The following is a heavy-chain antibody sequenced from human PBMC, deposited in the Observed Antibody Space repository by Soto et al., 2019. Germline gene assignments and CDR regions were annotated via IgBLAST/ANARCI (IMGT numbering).Heavy chain of an antibody. CDR1: GGSISSGDYY. CDR3: ARGIQGENWNQDYYYYYGMDV. V-gene: IGHV4-30-4*01. Sequence: SETLSLTCTVSGGSISSGDYYWSWIRQPPGKGLEWIGYIYYSGSTYYNPSLKSRVTISVDTSKNQFSLKLSSVTAADTAVYYCARGIQGENWNQDYYYYYGMDVWGQGTTVTVSS. J-gene: IGHJ6*02. D-gene: IGHD1-1*01. CDR2: IYYSGST.